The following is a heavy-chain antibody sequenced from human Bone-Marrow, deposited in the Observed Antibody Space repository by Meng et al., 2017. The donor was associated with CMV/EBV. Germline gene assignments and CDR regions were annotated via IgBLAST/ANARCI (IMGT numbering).Heavy chain of an antibody. CDR1: GFTFSSYE. V-gene: IGHV3-48*03. CDR3: AREYCSSTSCNYLFAFYYYGMDV. Sequence: GESLKISCAASGFTFSSYEMNWVRQAPGKGLEWVSYISSSGSTIYYADSVKGRFTISRDNAKNSLYLQMNSLRAEDTAVYYCAREYCSSTSCNYLFAFYYYGMDVWGQGTTVTVSS. D-gene: IGHD2-2*01. J-gene: IGHJ6*02. CDR2: ISSSGSTI.